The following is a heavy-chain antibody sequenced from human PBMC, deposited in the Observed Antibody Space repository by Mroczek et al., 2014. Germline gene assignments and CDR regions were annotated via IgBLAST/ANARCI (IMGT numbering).Heavy chain of an antibody. J-gene: IGHJ4*02. CDR3: ARGYCSSTSCYRYFDY. V-gene: IGHV4-34*01. Sequence: QVQLQQWGAGLLKPSETLSLTCAVYGGSFSGYYWSWIRQPPGKGLEWIGEINHSGSTNYNPSLKSRVTISVDTSKNQFSLKLSSVTAADTAVYYCARGYCSSTSCYRYFDYWGQGTLVTVSS. CDR2: INHSGST. D-gene: IGHD2-2*01. CDR1: GGSFSGYY.